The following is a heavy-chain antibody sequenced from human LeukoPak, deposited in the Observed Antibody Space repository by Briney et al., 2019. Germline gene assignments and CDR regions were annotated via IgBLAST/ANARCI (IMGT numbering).Heavy chain of an antibody. CDR1: GYTFTNHD. D-gene: IGHD5-18*01. CDR2: MNPKSGNT. CDR3: TRGVNSQGTAMVLFDS. Sequence: GASVKVSCKASGYTFTNHDINWVRQASGQGLEWIGWMNPKSGNTGYLQKFQGRVTMTRDTSMSTAFMELNSLTSEDTAVYYCTRGVNSQGTAMVLFDSWGQGSLVTVSA. J-gene: IGHJ4*02. V-gene: IGHV1-8*01.